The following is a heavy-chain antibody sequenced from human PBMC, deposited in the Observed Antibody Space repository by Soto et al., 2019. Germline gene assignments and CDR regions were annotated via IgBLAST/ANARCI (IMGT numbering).Heavy chain of an antibody. CDR1: GYTFTSYG. Sequence: QVQLVQSGAEVKKPGASVKVACRASGYTFTSYGISWVRQAPGQGLEWMGWISPYNGNTNYAQKFQGRVTMTTDTSRSKAYMELRSLRSDDTAVYYWARGRGDTAISLFDYWGQGTLVTVSS. CDR3: ARGRGDTAISLFDY. V-gene: IGHV1-18*01. CDR2: ISPYNGNT. J-gene: IGHJ4*02. D-gene: IGHD5-18*01.